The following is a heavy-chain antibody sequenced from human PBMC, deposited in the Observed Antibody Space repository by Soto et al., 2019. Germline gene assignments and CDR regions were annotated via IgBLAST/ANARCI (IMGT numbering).Heavy chain of an antibody. CDR3: AAYSVVSPIPFIYYVMDV. V-gene: IGHV1-58*01. Sequence: ASVKVSCKASGFTFTSSAVQWVRQARGQRLEWIGWIVVGSGNTNYAQKFQERVTITRDMSTSTAYMELSSLRSEDTAVSYCAAYSVVSPIPFIYYVMDVCGQGTTVTVSS. D-gene: IGHD2-15*01. CDR2: IVVGSGNT. J-gene: IGHJ6*02. CDR1: GFTFTSSA.